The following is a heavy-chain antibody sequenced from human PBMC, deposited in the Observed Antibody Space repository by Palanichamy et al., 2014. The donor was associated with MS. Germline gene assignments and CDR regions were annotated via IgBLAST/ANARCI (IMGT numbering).Heavy chain of an antibody. J-gene: IGHJ5*02. CDR1: GGSISSYY. D-gene: IGHD3-10*01. Sequence: QVQLQESGPGLVKPSETLSLTCSVSGGSISSYYWSWIRQPPGKGLEWIGYIHYSGSTNYNPSLKSRVTMSVDTSKNQFSLKLSSATAADTAFYYCARVRAARSGVDPWGQGTLVTVSS. CDR3: ARVRAARSGVDP. V-gene: IGHV4-59*01. CDR2: IHYSGST.